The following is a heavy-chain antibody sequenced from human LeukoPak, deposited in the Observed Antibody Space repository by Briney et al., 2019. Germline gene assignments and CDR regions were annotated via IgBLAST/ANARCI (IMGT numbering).Heavy chain of an antibody. D-gene: IGHD3-22*01. V-gene: IGHV3-53*01. CDR3: ARAYDISGYYYYGMDV. J-gene: IGHJ6*02. Sequence: GGSLRLSCAASGLTVSSNYMRSVRQAPGEGLGWVLVIYSGGSTNNPDSGKGRFTISRDNSKNTLYLQMNSLRAQDTAVYDCARAYDISGYYYYGMDVWGQGTTVTVSS. CDR2: IYSGGST. CDR1: GLTVSSNY.